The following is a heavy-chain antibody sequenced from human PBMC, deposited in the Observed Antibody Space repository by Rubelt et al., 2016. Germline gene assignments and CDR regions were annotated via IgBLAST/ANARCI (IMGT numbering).Heavy chain of an antibody. CDR1: GFTFSSYA. V-gene: IGHV3-23*04. D-gene: IGHD5-12*01. CDR2: ISGSGGST. CDR3: AKDQDIVARGPFDY. J-gene: IGHJ4*02. Sequence: EVQLVESGGGLVQPGGSLRLSCAASGFTFSSYAMSWARQAPGKGLEWVSAISGSGGSTYYADSVKGRFTIYRDNSKNPLYLQMNRLRAEDTAVYYCAKDQDIVARGPFDYWGQGTLVTVSS.